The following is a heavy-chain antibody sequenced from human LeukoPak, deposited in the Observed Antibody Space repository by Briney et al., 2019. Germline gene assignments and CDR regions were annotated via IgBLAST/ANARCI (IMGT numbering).Heavy chain of an antibody. CDR2: ISGSGGKT. J-gene: IGHJ4*02. CDR1: GFSFSSSA. D-gene: IGHD1-26*01. CDR3: AREGIVGATRVTDS. Sequence: PGGSLRLSCAVSGFSFSSSAMSWVRQDPGKGLEWVSTISGSGGKTYYADSVKGRFTISRDNAKNSLYLQMNSLRAEDTAVYYCAREGIVGATRVTDSWGQGTLVTVSS. V-gene: IGHV3-23*01.